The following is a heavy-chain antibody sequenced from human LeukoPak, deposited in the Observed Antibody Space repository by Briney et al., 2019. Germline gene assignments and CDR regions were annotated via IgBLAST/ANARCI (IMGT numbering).Heavy chain of an antibody. Sequence: ASVKVSCKASGYTFTGYYMHWVRQAPGQGLEWMGWINPNSGGTNYAQKFQGRVTMTRDTSISTAYMELSRLRSDDMAVYYCARNYYDSSGWLDVWGQGTTVTVSS. V-gene: IGHV1-2*02. J-gene: IGHJ6*02. CDR3: ARNYYDSSGWLDV. CDR1: GYTFTGYY. D-gene: IGHD3-22*01. CDR2: INPNSGGT.